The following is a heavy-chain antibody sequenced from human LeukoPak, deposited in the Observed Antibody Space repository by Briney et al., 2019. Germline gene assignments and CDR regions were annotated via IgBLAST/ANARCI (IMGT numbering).Heavy chain of an antibody. Sequence: ASVKVSCKASVYTFTDYYVHWVRQAPGQGLEWMGWINPNTGDTKYAQKFQGRVTMTRDTSISIAYMELSRLRSDDTAVYYCARDTARITIFGVAKYMDVWGKGTTVTVSS. D-gene: IGHD3-3*01. CDR1: VYTFTDYY. CDR3: ARDTARITIFGVAKYMDV. V-gene: IGHV1-2*02. CDR2: INPNTGDT. J-gene: IGHJ6*03.